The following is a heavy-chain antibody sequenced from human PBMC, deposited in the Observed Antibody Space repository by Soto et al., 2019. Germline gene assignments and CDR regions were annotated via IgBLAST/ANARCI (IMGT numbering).Heavy chain of an antibody. CDR2: ISYTERT. J-gene: IGHJ6*02. CDR1: GDSVTSGSYY. V-gene: IGHV4-61*03. D-gene: IGHD7-27*01. CDR3: AREWGLLPYYVMNV. Sequence: PSETLSLTCIVSGDSVTSGSYYWTWLRQPPGKGLEWIGYISYTERTKYNPSLQSRVTISVDTSKNDFSLNLSSVTAADTAVYFCAREWGLLPYYVMNVWGHGTAVTVSS.